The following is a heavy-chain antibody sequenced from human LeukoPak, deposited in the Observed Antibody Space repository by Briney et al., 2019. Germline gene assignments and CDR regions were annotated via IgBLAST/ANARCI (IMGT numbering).Heavy chain of an antibody. CDR2: IYYSGST. D-gene: IGHD1-1*01. CDR3: ARYANSSYYYYAMDV. CDR1: GGSIIGYY. Sequence: ASETLSLTCTVSGGSIIGYYLSWIRQPPGKGLEWIGSIYYSGSTNYNPSLKSRVTISVETSKNQFSLKLSSVTAADTAVYYCARYANSSYYYYAMDVWGQGTTVTVSS. J-gene: IGHJ6*02. V-gene: IGHV4-59*12.